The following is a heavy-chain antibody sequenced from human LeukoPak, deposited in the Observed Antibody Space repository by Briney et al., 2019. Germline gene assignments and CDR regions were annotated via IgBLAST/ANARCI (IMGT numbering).Heavy chain of an antibody. V-gene: IGHV3-9*01. CDR2: IYGKTSGV. D-gene: IGHD2-8*02. Sequence: GGSLRLSCAASGFTFDDYAMHWVRQAPGKGLEWVSGIYGKTSGVGYADSVKGRFTISRDDAKNSLYLQMNSLRPEDSALYFCGYDNSPGGLEYWGQGTLVTVSS. CDR1: GFTFDDYA. CDR3: GYDNSPGGLEY. J-gene: IGHJ4*02.